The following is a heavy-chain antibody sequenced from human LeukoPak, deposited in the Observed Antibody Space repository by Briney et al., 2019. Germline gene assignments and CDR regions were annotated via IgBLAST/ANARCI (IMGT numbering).Heavy chain of an antibody. CDR1: GYTFTGYY. Sequence: ASVKVSCKASGYTFTGYYMHWVRQAPGQGLEWMGWINPNSGGTIYAQKFQGRVTMTRDTSISTAYMELSRLRSDDTAVYYCARRYCTGGVCYHVDYWGQGTLVTVSS. CDR2: INPNSGGT. D-gene: IGHD2-8*02. J-gene: IGHJ4*02. CDR3: ARRYCTGGVCYHVDY. V-gene: IGHV1-2*02.